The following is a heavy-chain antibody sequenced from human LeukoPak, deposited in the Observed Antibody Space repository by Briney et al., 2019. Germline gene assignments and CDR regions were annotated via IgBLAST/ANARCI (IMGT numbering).Heavy chain of an antibody. J-gene: IGHJ4*02. CDR2: INWNGGST. CDR3: ARGHGSGSLEPIDY. D-gene: IGHD3-10*01. Sequence: GGSLRLSCAASGFTFDDYGMNWVRQAPGKGLEWVSGINWNGGSTGYADSVKGRFTISRDNARNSLYLQMNSLRAEDTALYYCARGHGSGSLEPIDYWGQGTLVTVSS. V-gene: IGHV3-20*04. CDR1: GFTFDDYG.